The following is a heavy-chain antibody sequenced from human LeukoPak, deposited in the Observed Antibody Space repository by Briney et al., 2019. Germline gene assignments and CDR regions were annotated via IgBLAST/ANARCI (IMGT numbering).Heavy chain of an antibody. V-gene: IGHV4-34*01. Sequence: TPSETLSLTCAVYGGSFSGYYWSWIRQPLGKGLEWIGEINHSGSTNYNPSLKSRVTISVDTSKNQFSLKLSSVTAADTAVYYCARYRGWYYYYFDYWGQGTLVTVSS. CDR3: ARYRGWYYYYFDY. CDR1: GGSFSGYY. CDR2: INHSGST. D-gene: IGHD6-19*01. J-gene: IGHJ4*02.